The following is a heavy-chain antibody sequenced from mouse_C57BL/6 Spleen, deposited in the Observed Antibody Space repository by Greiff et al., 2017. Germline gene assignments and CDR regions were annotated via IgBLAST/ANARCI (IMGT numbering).Heavy chain of an antibody. Sequence: EVKLMESGGGLVKPGGSLKLSCAASGFTFSDYGMHWVRQAPEKGLEWVAYISSGSSTIYYADTVKGRFTISRDNAKNTRFLQMTSLRSEDTAMYYCARDDYWGYWGQGTTLTVSS. V-gene: IGHV5-17*01. CDR1: GFTFSDYG. D-gene: IGHD1-1*02. CDR2: ISSGSSTI. CDR3: ARDDYWGY. J-gene: IGHJ2*01.